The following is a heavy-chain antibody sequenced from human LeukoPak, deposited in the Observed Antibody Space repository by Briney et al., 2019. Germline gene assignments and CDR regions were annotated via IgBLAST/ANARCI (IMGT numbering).Heavy chain of an antibody. V-gene: IGHV3-13*01. CDR1: GFTFSSYD. Sequence: GGSLRLSCAASGFTFSSYDMHWVRQATGKGLEWVSAIGTAGDTYYPGSVKGRFTISRENAKNSLYLQMNSLRAGDTAVYYCARGRITMTPGGGWFDPWGQGTLVTVSS. J-gene: IGHJ5*02. D-gene: IGHD3-22*01. CDR2: IGTAGDT. CDR3: ARGRITMTPGGGWFDP.